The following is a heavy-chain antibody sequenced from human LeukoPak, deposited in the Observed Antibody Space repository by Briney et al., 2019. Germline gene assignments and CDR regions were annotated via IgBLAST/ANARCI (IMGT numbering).Heavy chain of an antibody. CDR3: ARDFRMVRGVTTTPDY. CDR1: GYTFTGYY. V-gene: IGHV1-2*02. J-gene: IGHJ4*02. Sequence: AASVKVSCKASGYTFTGYYMHWVRQAPGQGLEWMGWINPNSGDTNYAQKFQGRVTMTRDTSISTAYMELSRLRSDDTAVYYCARDFRMVRGVTTTPDYWGQGTLVTVSS. D-gene: IGHD3-10*01. CDR2: INPNSGDT.